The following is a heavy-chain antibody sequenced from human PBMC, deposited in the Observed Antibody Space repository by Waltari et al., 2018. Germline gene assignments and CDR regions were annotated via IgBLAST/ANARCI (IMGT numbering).Heavy chain of an antibody. CDR2: ISSSGSTI. V-gene: IGHV3-48*02. Sequence: QLVESGGGLVQPGGSLRLSCAASGFSLRSYSMNWVRQAPGRGLEWVSYISSSGSTIYYADSVKGRFTISRDSAKNSLYLQMNSLRDEDTAVYYCARVVARDWGQGTLVTVSS. CDR1: GFSLRSYS. CDR3: ARVVARD. J-gene: IGHJ4*02.